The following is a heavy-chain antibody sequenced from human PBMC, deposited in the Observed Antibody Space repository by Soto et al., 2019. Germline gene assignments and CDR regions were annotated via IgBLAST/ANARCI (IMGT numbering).Heavy chain of an antibody. CDR1: GGSISSYY. D-gene: IGHD2-2*01. J-gene: IGHJ6*02. V-gene: IGHV4-59*01. CDR2: IYYSGST. Sequence: QVQLQESGPGLVKPSETLYLSCTVSGGSISSYYWGWIRQPPGKGLEWIGYIYYSGSTNYNPSLKSRVTISVDTSKNQFSLKLSSVTAVDTAVYYCARAGQLTVGMDVWGQGTTVTVSS. CDR3: ARAGQLTVGMDV.